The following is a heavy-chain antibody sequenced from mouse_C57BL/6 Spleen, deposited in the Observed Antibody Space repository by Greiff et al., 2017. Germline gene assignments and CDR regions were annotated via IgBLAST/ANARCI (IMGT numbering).Heavy chain of an antibody. CDR1: GFNIKDYY. V-gene: IGHV14-2*01. CDR3: ASTEKGAWFAY. J-gene: IGHJ3*01. D-gene: IGHD1-1*01. CDR2: IDPEDGET. Sequence: VHVKQSGAELVKPGASVKLSCTASGFNIKDYYMHWVKQRTEQGLEWIGRIDPEDGETKYAPKFQGKATITADKSSNTAYLQLSSRTSEDTAVYYCASTEKGAWFAYWGQGTLVTVSA.